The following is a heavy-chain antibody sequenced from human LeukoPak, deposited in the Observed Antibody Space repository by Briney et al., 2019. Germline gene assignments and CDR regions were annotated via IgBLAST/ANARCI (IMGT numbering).Heavy chain of an antibody. CDR3: ARGYCSNGVCYRGGFDF. CDR1: GFTFSSYE. Sequence: GGSLRLSCAASGFTFSSYETNWVRQAPGKGLEWVSFISSSGSAINYAASVKGRFTISRDNAKNSLYLQMNSLSAEDTALYYCARGYCSNGVCYRGGFDFWGQGTLVTVSS. CDR2: ISSSGSAI. D-gene: IGHD2-8*01. J-gene: IGHJ4*02. V-gene: IGHV3-48*03.